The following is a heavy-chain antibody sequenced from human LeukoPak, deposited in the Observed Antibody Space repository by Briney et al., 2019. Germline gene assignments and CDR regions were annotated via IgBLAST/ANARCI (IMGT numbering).Heavy chain of an antibody. D-gene: IGHD3-10*01. CDR2: ISSDGKSV. V-gene: IGHV3-74*01. Sequence: GGSLRLSCAASGFNIGSYWMNWVRQGPGKGLVWVARISSDGKSVSYADSVKGRFTISRDNSKNTLYLQMDSLRAEDTAVYYCASASSESYYWTLDYWGQGTLVTVSS. CDR3: ASASSESYYWTLDY. J-gene: IGHJ4*02. CDR1: GFNIGSYW.